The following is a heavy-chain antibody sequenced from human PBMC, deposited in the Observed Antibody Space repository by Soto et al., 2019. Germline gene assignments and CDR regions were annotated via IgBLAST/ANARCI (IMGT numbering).Heavy chain of an antibody. D-gene: IGHD2-15*01. CDR2: IYISGST. Sequence: PSETLSLTCSVSGEPISSYYWSWIRQPAGKGLEWIGRIYISGSTDYNPSLKSRVSMSVDRSKNQFSLKLTSVTAADTAVYYCVRDCSGGGCYSDYGMDVWGQGTTVT. CDR1: GEPISSYY. V-gene: IGHV4-4*07. J-gene: IGHJ6*02. CDR3: VRDCSGGGCYSDYGMDV.